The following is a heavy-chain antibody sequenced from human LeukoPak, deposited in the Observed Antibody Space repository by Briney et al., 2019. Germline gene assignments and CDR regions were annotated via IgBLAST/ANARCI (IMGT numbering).Heavy chain of an antibody. V-gene: IGHV3-66*01. D-gene: IGHD3-10*01. Sequence: PGGFLRLSCAASGFTVSSNYMSWIRQAPGKGLEWVSVIYRSGSTHYADSVKDRFIISRDNSKNTLYLQMNSLRAEDTAVYYCAREAANYGLTFDIWGQGTMVTVSS. J-gene: IGHJ3*02. CDR1: GFTVSSNY. CDR3: AREAANYGLTFDI. CDR2: IYRSGST.